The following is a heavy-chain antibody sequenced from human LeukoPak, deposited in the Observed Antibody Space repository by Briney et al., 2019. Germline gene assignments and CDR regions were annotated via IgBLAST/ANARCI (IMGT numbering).Heavy chain of an antibody. D-gene: IGHD2-2*01. CDR3: AAGYYCSSTSCHLGEDNWFDP. CDR1: GFTFSSYA. Sequence: GGSLRLSCAASGFTFSSYAMSWVRRAPGKGLEWVSSISSSSSYIYYADSVKGRFTISRDNAKNSLYLQMNSLRAEDTAVYYCAAGYYCSSTSCHLGEDNWFDPWGQGTLVTVSS. J-gene: IGHJ5*02. V-gene: IGHV3-21*01. CDR2: ISSSSSYI.